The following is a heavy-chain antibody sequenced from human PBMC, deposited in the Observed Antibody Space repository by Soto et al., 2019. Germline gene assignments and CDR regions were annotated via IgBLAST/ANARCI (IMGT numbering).Heavy chain of an antibody. CDR2: INAGNGNT. CDR1: GYTFTSYA. CDR3: AGDTGNWNYGIWFDP. Sequence: ASVKVSCKASGYTFTSYAMHWVRQAPGQRLEWMGWINAGNGNTNYAQKLQGRVTMTTDTSTSTAYMELRSLRSDDTAVYYCAGDTGNWNYGIWFDPWGQGTLVTVSS. V-gene: IGHV1-3*01. D-gene: IGHD1-7*01. J-gene: IGHJ5*02.